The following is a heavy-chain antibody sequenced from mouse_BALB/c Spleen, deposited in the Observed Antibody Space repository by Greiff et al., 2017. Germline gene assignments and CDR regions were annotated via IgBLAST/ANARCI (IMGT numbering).Heavy chain of an antibody. CDR2: ISYSGST. CDR3: ARGTARGSWFAY. Sequence: VQLKEPGPSLVKPSQTLSLTCSVTGDSITSCYWNWIRQFPGNKLEYMGYISYSGSTYYNPSLKSRISITRDTSKNQYSLQLNSVTTEDTATYYCARGTARGSWFAYWGQGTLVTVSA. J-gene: IGHJ3*01. D-gene: IGHD3-2*01. CDR1: GDSITSCY. V-gene: IGHV3-8*02.